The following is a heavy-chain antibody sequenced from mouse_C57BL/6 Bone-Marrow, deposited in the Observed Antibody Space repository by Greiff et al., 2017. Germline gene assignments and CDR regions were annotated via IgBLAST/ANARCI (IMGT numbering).Heavy chain of an antibody. CDR3: TYDYDGFAY. CDR2: IRNKANNHAT. D-gene: IGHD2-4*01. J-gene: IGHJ3*01. V-gene: IGHV6-6*01. CDR1: GFTFSDAW. Sequence: EVHLVESGGGLVQPGGSMKLSCAASGFTFSDAWMDWVRQSPEQGLEWVAEIRNKANNHATYYAESVKGRFTISRDDSKSSVYLQMNSLRAEDTGIYDCTYDYDGFAYWGQGTLVTVSA.